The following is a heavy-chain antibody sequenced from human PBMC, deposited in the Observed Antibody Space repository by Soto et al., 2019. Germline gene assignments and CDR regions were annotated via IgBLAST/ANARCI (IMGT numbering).Heavy chain of an antibody. CDR2: MLYSGLT. J-gene: IGHJ6*02. V-gene: IGHV4-39*01. CDR3: APLSVSLSGPYGIHV. Sequence: PSETLSLTCSVSGYSVSSSDYYWAWIRQPPGKGLEWIGSMLYSGLTYYNPSLKSRVTLSVDTSKNQFSVRLNSVTASDTAVYYCAPLSVSLSGPYGIHVWGQGTTVTRLL. CDR1: GYSVSSSDYY. D-gene: IGHD2-15*01.